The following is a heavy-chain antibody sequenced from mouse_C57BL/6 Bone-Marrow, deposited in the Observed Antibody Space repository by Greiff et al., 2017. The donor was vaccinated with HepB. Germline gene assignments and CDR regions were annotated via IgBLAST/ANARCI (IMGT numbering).Heavy chain of an antibody. CDR3: ARAGVGDYYAMDY. J-gene: IGHJ4*01. D-gene: IGHD1-1*02. CDR1: GYSITSGYD. CDR2: ISYSGST. V-gene: IGHV3-1*01. Sequence: DVQLQESGPGMVKPSQSLSLTCTVTGYSITSGYDWHWIRHFPGNKLEWMGYISYSGSTNYNPSLKSRISITHDTSKNHFFLKLNSVTTEDTATYYCARAGVGDYYAMDYWGQGTSVTVSS.